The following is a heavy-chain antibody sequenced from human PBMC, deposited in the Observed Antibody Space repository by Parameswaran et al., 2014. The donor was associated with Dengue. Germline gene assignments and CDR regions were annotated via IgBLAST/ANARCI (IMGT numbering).Heavy chain of an antibody. J-gene: IGHJ6*02. Sequence: WIRQPPGKGLEWVSYISSSGSTIYYADSVKGRFTISRDNAKNSLYLQMNSLRAEDTAVYYCAREHGSYPIIGWSYYYGMDVWGQGTTVTVSS. D-gene: IGHD3-10*01. CDR3: AREHGSYPIIGWSYYYGMDV. V-gene: IGHV3-48*03. CDR2: ISSSGSTI.